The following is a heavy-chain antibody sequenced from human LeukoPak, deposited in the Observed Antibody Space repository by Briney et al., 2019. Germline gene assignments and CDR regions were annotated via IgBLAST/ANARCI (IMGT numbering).Heavy chain of an antibody. J-gene: IGHJ4*02. Sequence: GGSLRLSCAASGFTFSSYSMNWVRQAPGKGLEWVSYISSSSSTIYYADSVKGRFTISRDNAKNSLYLQMSSLRAEDTAVYYCARGPFVAYYYDSSGSQRGDYWGQGTLVTVSS. CDR1: GFTFSSYS. V-gene: IGHV3-48*01. CDR3: ARGPFVAYYYDSSGSQRGDY. D-gene: IGHD3-22*01. CDR2: ISSSSSTI.